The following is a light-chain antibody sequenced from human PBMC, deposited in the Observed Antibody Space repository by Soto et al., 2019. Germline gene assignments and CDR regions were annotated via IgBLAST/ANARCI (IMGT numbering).Light chain of an antibody. CDR3: QQDSSWPLT. CDR2: GAS. Sequence: ELVMTQSPATLSVSPCDRATLSCRASQIVGSRLAWYQQKPGQPPRLLIYGASIRATGVPATFSGSGSGTEFTLSISSLQSEHLGVYYCQQDSSWPLTFGGGTKVDIK. CDR1: QIVGSR. V-gene: IGKV3-15*01. J-gene: IGKJ4*01.